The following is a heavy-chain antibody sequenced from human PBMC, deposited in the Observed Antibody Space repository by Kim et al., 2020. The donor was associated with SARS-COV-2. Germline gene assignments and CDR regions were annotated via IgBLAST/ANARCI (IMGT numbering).Heavy chain of an antibody. D-gene: IGHD2-2*01. CDR3: ARGLGGSTSPY. V-gene: IGHV1-8*01. Sequence: TGYAQKFQGRVTMTRNTSISTAYMELSSLRSEDTAVYYCARGLGGSTSPYWGQGTLVTVSS. CDR2: T. J-gene: IGHJ4*02.